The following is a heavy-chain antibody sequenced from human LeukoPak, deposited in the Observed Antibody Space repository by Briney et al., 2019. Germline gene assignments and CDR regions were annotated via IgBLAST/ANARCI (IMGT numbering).Heavy chain of an antibody. V-gene: IGHV3-7*02. Sequence: GGSLRLSCAASGFSFSDSWMDWVRQAPGKRLEWVANIKPDGTEIYYLDAVKGPFTISRDNAKNSLYLQMQSLRAEDTAVYYCTRALVSWGQGVLVTVS. CDR3: TRALVS. D-gene: IGHD3-16*01. CDR1: GFSFSDSW. CDR2: IKPDGTEI. J-gene: IGHJ5*02.